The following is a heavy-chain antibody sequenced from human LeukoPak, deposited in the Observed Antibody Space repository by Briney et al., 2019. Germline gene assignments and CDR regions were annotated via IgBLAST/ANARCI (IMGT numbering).Heavy chain of an antibody. CDR3: VGEQWLVLEYFQH. Sequence: GGSLRLSCAASGFTFSNYGMHWVRQAPGKGLEWVAVIWYDGSNKYYADSVKGRFTISRDNSKNSLYLQMNSLRAEDTAVYYCVGEQWLVLEYFQHWGQGTLVTVSS. CDR1: GFTFSNYG. J-gene: IGHJ1*01. CDR2: IWYDGSNK. D-gene: IGHD6-19*01. V-gene: IGHV3-33*01.